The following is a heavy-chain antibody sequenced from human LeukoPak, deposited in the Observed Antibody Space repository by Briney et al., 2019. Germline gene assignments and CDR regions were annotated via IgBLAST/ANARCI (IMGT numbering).Heavy chain of an antibody. J-gene: IGHJ4*02. CDR1: GGSISSYY. Sequence: SETLSLTCTVSGGSISSYYWSWIRQPPGKGLEWIGEINHSGSTNYNPSLKSRVTISVDTSKNQFSLKLSSVTAADTAVYYCASERIGNFDYWGQGTLVTVSS. CDR2: INHSGST. D-gene: IGHD1-1*01. V-gene: IGHV4-34*01. CDR3: ASERIGNFDY.